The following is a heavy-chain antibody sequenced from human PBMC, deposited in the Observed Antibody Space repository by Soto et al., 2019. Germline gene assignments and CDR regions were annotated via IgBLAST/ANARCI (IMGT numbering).Heavy chain of an antibody. D-gene: IGHD3-16*01. CDR2: IYSGGST. Sequence: VQLVESGGGLVQPGGSLRLSCAASGFTVSSNYMSWVRQAPGKGLEWVSVIYSGGSTYYADSVKGRFTISRDNSKNTLYLQMNSLRAEDTAVYYCARDPTLGEEPYFDYWGQGTLVTVSS. V-gene: IGHV3-66*01. J-gene: IGHJ4*02. CDR3: ARDPTLGEEPYFDY. CDR1: GFTVSSNY.